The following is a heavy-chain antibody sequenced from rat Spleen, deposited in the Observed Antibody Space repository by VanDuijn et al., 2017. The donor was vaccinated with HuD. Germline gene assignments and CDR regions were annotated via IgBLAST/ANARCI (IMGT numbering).Heavy chain of an antibody. CDR1: GFTFSDYY. CDR2: ISLDGGRN. D-gene: IGHD1-2*01. V-gene: IGHV5-20*01. J-gene: IGHJ3*01. Sequence: EVQLVESGGGLVQPGRSLQLSCAASGFTFSDYYMAWVRQAPTKGLEWVATISLDGGRNFYRDSVKGRFTISRDNAKSTLYLQMDSLRSEDTATYYCTTRPYYSSLNWFPYWGQGTLVTVSS. CDR3: TTRPYYSSLNWFPY.